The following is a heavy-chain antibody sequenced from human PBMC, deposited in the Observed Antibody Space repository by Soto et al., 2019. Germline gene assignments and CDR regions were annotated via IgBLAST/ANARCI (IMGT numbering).Heavy chain of an antibody. CDR2: IYYSGST. CDR1: GGSISSSSYY. V-gene: IGHV4-39*01. CDR3: ARGSVEQLGHNWFDP. D-gene: IGHD6-6*01. J-gene: IGHJ5*02. Sequence: SETLSLTCTVSGGSISSSSYYWGWIRQPPGKGLEWIGSIYYSGSTYYNPSLKSRVTISVDTSKNQFSLKLSSVTAADTAVYYCARGSVEQLGHNWFDPWGQGTLVTVSS.